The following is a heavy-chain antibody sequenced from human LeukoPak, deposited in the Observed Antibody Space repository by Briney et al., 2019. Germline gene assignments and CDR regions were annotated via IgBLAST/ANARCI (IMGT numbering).Heavy chain of an antibody. V-gene: IGHV4-34*12. CDR2: IIHSGRT. D-gene: IGHD2-2*01. Sequence: SETLSLTCTVYGGSFNDYYWTWIRQSPGKGLEWIGEIIHSGRTNYNPSLKSRVTISVDTSKNQFSLKLSSVTAADTAVYYCARAPRYCSSTSCYSRWFDPWGQGTLVTVSS. J-gene: IGHJ5*02. CDR3: ARAPRYCSSTSCYSRWFDP. CDR1: GGSFNDYY.